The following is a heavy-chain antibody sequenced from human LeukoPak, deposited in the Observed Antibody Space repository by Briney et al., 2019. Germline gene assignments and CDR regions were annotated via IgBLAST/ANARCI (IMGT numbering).Heavy chain of an antibody. Sequence: GTLSLTCAVYGGSFSTYYWSWVRQPPGTGLEWIGEINHSGSINYNPSLKSRVTISVDTSKNQFSLRLKSVTAADTAVYYCARSGYSYGYTGEKYYYYYMDVWGRGTPVTISS. CDR3: ARSGYSYGYTGEKYYYYYMDV. D-gene: IGHD5-18*01. CDR1: GGSFSTYY. J-gene: IGHJ6*03. V-gene: IGHV4-34*01. CDR2: INHSGSI.